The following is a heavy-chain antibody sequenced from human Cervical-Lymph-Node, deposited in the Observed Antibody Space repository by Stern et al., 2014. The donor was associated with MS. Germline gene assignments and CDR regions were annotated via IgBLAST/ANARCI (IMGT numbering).Heavy chain of an antibody. Sequence: VQLVQSGGGLVKPGGSLRLSCAASGFTFSSYTLNWVRQAPGKGLEWVSSISSSRRYLTYADSVKGRFTISRDNAKNSLFLQMNSLRAEDTAVYYCARLLVVAATDDDYWGQGTLVTVSS. D-gene: IGHD2-15*01. V-gene: IGHV3-21*01. CDR2: ISSSRRYL. J-gene: IGHJ4*02. CDR3: ARLLVVAATDDDY. CDR1: GFTFSSYT.